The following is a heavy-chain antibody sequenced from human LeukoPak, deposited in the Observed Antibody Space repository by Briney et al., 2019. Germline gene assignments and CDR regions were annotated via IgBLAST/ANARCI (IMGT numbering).Heavy chain of an antibody. J-gene: IGHJ3*02. CDR2: VYKCGGT. Sequence: PSETLSLTCTVSGVSVSSGNYYWSWIRQPPGKGLEWIGYVYKCGGTNYNPSLKGRVTISVDTSKNQFSLKLSSVATADTAVYYCARISLTMRDAFGIWGQGTTVTVST. D-gene: IGHD4/OR15-4a*01. CDR3: ARISLTMRDAFGI. V-gene: IGHV4-61*01. CDR1: GVSVSSGNYY.